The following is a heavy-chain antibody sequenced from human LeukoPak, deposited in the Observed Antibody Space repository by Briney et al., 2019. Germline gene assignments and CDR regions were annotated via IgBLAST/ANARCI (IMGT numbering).Heavy chain of an antibody. V-gene: IGHV1-8*01. J-gene: IGHJ3*02. Sequence: ASVKVSCKASGYTFTSYDINWVRQATGQGLEWMGWMNPNSGNTGYAQKFQGRVTMTRNTSISTAYMELSSLRSEDTAVYYCARGCAQGCSRSTDAFDIWGQGTMVTVSS. CDR2: MNPNSGNT. CDR3: ARGCAQGCSRSTDAFDI. D-gene: IGHD2-8*01. CDR1: GYTFTSYD.